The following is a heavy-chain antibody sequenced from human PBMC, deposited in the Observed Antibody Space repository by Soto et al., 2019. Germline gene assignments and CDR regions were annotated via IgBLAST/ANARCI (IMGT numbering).Heavy chain of an antibody. V-gene: IGHV3-66*01. CDR1: GFTVSSNH. CDR3: ARGWNYDSYYFYYYMDV. D-gene: IGHD1-7*01. J-gene: IGHJ6*03. Sequence: GGSLRLSCAASGFTVSSNHMNWVRQAPGKGLEWVSVIYSGGTTYYADSVKGRFTISRDNSKNTLYLQMNSLRAEDTAVYYCARGWNYDSYYFYYYMDVWGKGTTVTVSS. CDR2: IYSGGTT.